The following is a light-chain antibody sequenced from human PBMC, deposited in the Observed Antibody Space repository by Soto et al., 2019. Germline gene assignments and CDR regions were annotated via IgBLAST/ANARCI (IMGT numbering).Light chain of an antibody. J-gene: IGLJ2*01. CDR3: CAHADTTSFTVL. CDR1: TSDVGTYNL. Sequence: QSALTQPASVSGSPGQSITISCTGTTSDVGTYNLVSWYQQHPGKAPNLMIYEGSKRPSGVSTRFSGSKSGNTASLTISGLQADDEAQCYCCAHADTTSFTVLFGGGTKLTVL. V-gene: IGLV2-23*03. CDR2: EGS.